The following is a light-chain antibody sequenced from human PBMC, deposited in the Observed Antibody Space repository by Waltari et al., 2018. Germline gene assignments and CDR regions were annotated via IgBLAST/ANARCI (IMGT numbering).Light chain of an antibody. Sequence: DIVLTQSPGTLSFSPGERATLSCRASQSVTSGYLAWHQQKPGQAPRLLIYGASRRATGIPDRFSGSGSGTDVILSISRLEPEDFAVYYCQQYGSSPRTFGQGTKVEIK. CDR2: GAS. J-gene: IGKJ1*01. CDR1: QSVTSGY. V-gene: IGKV3-20*01. CDR3: QQYGSSPRT.